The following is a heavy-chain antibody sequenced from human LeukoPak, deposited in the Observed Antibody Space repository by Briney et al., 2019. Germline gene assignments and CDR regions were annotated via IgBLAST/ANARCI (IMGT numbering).Heavy chain of an antibody. Sequence: SETLSLTCTVSGGSISSGGYYWSWIRQPPGKGLEWIGYIYHSGSTYYNPSLKSRVTISVDRSKNQFSLKLSSVTAADTALYYCARGRTSPDYWGQGTLVTVSS. V-gene: IGHV4-30-2*01. J-gene: IGHJ4*02. D-gene: IGHD2-8*01. CDR1: GGSISSGGYY. CDR2: IYHSGST. CDR3: ARGRTSPDY.